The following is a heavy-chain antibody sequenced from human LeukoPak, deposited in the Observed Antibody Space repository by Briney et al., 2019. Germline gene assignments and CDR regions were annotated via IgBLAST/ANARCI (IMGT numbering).Heavy chain of an antibody. Sequence: VASVKVSCKASGYTFAGYYMHWVRQAPGQGLEWMGRINPNSGGTNYAQKFQGRVTMTRDTSISTAYMELSRLRSDDTAVYYCARDAGYSGYDFDYWGQGTLVTVSS. CDR2: INPNSGGT. D-gene: IGHD5-12*01. J-gene: IGHJ4*02. V-gene: IGHV1-2*06. CDR3: ARDAGYSGYDFDY. CDR1: GYTFAGYY.